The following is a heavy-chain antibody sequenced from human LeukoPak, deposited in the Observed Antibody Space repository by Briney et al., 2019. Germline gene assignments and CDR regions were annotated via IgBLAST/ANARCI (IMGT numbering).Heavy chain of an antibody. CDR1: GYTFSSYC. Sequence: ASVKVSCKASGYTFSSYCMHWVRQAPAQGLEWMGIINPSGGSTSYAQKFQGRVTMTRGTSTSTVYVELSSLRSEDTAVYYCARDLILWFGNYYYGMDVWRQGTTVTVSS. CDR3: ARDLILWFGNYYYGMDV. V-gene: IGHV1-46*01. J-gene: IGHJ6*02. CDR2: INPSGGST. D-gene: IGHD3-10*01.